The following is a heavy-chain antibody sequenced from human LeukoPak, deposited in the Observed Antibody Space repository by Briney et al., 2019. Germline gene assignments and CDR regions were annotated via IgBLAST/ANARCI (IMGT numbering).Heavy chain of an antibody. CDR2: VYYRGNT. V-gene: IGHV4-39*01. Sequence: QPSETLSLTCTVSGGSISTNNYYWVWIRQPPGKGLEWVGTVYYRGNTYYNPSLRSRVTTSVDTSRNQFSVKVTSVAAADTAVYYCASQRVPGYYDYWGQGTLVTVSS. CDR3: ASQRVPGYYDY. D-gene: IGHD1-1*01. J-gene: IGHJ4*02. CDR1: GGSISTNNYY.